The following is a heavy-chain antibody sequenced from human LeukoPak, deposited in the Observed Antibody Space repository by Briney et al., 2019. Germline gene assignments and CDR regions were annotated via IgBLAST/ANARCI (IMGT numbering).Heavy chain of an antibody. CDR2: IFPGDSRT. CDR3: ACRDLTSTWSYP. V-gene: IGHV5-51*01. D-gene: IGHD2-2*01. CDR1: GYSFTSYW. Sequence: GESQKISCKGIGYSFTSYWIGWVRQMPGKGLEWMGVIFPGDSRTRYNPSFQGQVTISVDKSISTAYLQWVSLKASDTAMYYCACRDLTSTWSYPWGQGTLVTVSS. J-gene: IGHJ5*02.